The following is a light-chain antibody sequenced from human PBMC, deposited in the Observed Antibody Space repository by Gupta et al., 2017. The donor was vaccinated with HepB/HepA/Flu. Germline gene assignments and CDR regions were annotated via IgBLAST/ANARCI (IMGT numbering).Light chain of an antibody. CDR3: NSRDSSGNRWV. CDR2: GKN. CDR1: SLRSYY. Sequence: SSELTQDPAVSVALGQTVRITCQGDSLRSYYASWYQQKPGQAPVLVIYGKNNRPSGIPDRFSGSSSGNTASLTITGAQAEDEADYYCNSRDSSGNRWVFGGGTKLNVL. J-gene: IGLJ3*02. V-gene: IGLV3-19*01.